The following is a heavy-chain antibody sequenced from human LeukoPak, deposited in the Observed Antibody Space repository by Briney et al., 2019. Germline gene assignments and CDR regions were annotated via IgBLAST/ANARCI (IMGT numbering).Heavy chain of an antibody. J-gene: IGHJ4*02. CDR1: GFTFSDHY. V-gene: IGHV3-72*01. CDR3: ASVRIIGTSYYFDS. Sequence: GGSLRLSCAASGFTFSDHYMDWVRQAPGKGLEWVGRTRNKANSYTTEYAASVKGRFTISSDDSKNSLHLQMNSLKTEDTAVYYCASVRIIGTSYYFDSWGQGTLVTVSS. D-gene: IGHD1-20*01. CDR2: TRNKANSYTT.